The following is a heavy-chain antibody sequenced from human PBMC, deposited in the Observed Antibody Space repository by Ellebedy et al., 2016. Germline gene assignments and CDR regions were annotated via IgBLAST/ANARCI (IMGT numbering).Heavy chain of an antibody. J-gene: IGHJ4*02. V-gene: IGHV3-21*01. CDR2: IVFSGTAA. D-gene: IGHD6-19*01. CDR1: GFTFSVAG. CDR3: ARDGSGWSRDV. Sequence: GESLKISXAASGFTFSVAGMTWVRQAPGKGLEWVASIVFSGTAAYYSDSVKGRFIISRDNVKNSLFLQMNSLRVEDTAVYYCARDGSGWSRDVWGQGTLVTVSS.